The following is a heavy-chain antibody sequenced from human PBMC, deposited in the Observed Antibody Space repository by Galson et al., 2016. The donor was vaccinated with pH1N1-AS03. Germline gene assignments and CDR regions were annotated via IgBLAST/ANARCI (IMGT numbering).Heavy chain of an antibody. Sequence: SLRLSCAASGFTFSTHTMHWVRQAPGKGLEWVAAISYDGGDKFYADSVKGRFTIPRDNSKNTLYLQVNSLRAEDTAVYYCAQDRVNGIDSTTRWFAPWGQGAQVTVSS. J-gene: IGHJ5*02. CDR1: GFTFSTHT. D-gene: IGHD1/OR15-1a*01. CDR3: AQDRVNGIDSTTRWFAP. V-gene: IGHV3-30-3*01. CDR2: ISYDGGDK.